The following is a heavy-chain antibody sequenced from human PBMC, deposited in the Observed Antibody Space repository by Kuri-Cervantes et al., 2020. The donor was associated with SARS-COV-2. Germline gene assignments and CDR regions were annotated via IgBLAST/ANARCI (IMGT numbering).Heavy chain of an antibody. Sequence: GGSLRLSCAASGFTFSNYWMTWVRQAPGKGLEWVANIKEDGNEKYYVDSVKGRFTISRDNAKNLLYLEMNSLRGEDTAVYYCARGGHFTNGVSFGDFYFGLWGRGALVTVSS. CDR1: GFTFSNYW. CDR2: IKEDGNEK. D-gene: IGHD2-8*01. V-gene: IGHV3-7*01. J-gene: IGHJ2*01. CDR3: ARGGHFTNGVSFGDFYFGL.